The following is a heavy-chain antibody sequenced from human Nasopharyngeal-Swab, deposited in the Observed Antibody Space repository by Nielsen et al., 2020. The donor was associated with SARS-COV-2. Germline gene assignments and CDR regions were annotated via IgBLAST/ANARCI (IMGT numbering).Heavy chain of an antibody. Sequence: WIPQPPGKALEWLALIDRDDDKYYSTSLKTRLTISKDTSKNQVVLTMTNMDPVDTATYYCARIPPLDYYFDYWGQGTLVTVSS. V-gene: IGHV2-70*01. CDR2: IDRDDDK. CDR3: ARIPPLDYYFDY. D-gene: IGHD3/OR15-3a*01. J-gene: IGHJ4*02.